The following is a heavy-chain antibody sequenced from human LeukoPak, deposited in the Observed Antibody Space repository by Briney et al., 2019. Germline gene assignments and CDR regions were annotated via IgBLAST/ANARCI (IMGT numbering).Heavy chain of an antibody. CDR2: ISSYNGDT. CDR1: GYTFTSYG. CDR3: ARVGAIVDSSGYYYDWFDP. D-gene: IGHD3-22*01. V-gene: IGHV1-18*01. J-gene: IGHJ5*02. Sequence: GASVKVSCKASGYTFTSYGITWVRQAPGQGLEWMGWISSYNGDTKYAQEVQGRVTVTTDTSTSTAYMELRSLSLDDTAVYYCARVGAIVDSSGYYYDWFDPWGQGTLVTVSS.